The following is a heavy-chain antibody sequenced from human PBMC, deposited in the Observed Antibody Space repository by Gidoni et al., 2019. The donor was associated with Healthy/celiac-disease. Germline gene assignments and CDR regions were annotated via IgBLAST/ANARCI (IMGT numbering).Heavy chain of an antibody. Sequence: QLQLQESGPGLVKPSAPLSLTCTVSGGSSSSSSYYWGWIRQPPGKGLEWIGSIYYSGSTYYNPSLKSRVTISVDTSKNQFSLKLSSVTAADTAVYYCARRIRDDGFDPWGQGTLVTVSS. J-gene: IGHJ5*02. V-gene: IGHV4-39*07. CDR1: GGSSSSSSYY. D-gene: IGHD3-3*01. CDR2: IYYSGST. CDR3: ARRIRDDGFDP.